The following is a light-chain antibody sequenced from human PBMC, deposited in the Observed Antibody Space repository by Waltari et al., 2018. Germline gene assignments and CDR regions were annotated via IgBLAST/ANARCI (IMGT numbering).Light chain of an antibody. V-gene: IGKV4-1*01. CDR3: HQYYDTPRT. Sequence: DIVMTQAPDSLAVSLGERDTIHCKSSQSVLYSSDNKNYLAWYQQKPGQPPKLLIYWASNRESGVPDRFSGSGSGTDFTLTISSLQAADVAVYYCHQYYDTPRTFGQGTKVEIK. J-gene: IGKJ1*01. CDR2: WAS. CDR1: QSVLYSSDNKNY.